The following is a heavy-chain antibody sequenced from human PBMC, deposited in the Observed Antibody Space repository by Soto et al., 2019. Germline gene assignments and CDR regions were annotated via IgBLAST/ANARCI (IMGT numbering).Heavy chain of an antibody. Sequence: SETLSLTCTVSGGSISSSSYYWGWIRQPPGKGLEWIGSIYYSGSTYYNPSLKSRVTISVDTSKNQFSLKLRSVTAADTLVYDGARGSGESFDDWGQGTLVSVSS. J-gene: IGHJ4*02. CDR3: ARGSGESFDD. CDR2: IYYSGST. V-gene: IGHV4-39*01. CDR1: GGSISSSSYY. D-gene: IGHD3-10*01.